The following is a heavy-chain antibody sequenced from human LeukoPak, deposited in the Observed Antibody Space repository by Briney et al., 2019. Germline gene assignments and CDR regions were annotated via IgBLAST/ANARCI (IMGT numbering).Heavy chain of an antibody. D-gene: IGHD2-2*01. J-gene: IGHJ4*02. CDR1: GGSISSGSYY. Sequence: SQTLSLTCTVSGGSISSGSYYWSWIRQPAGKGLEWIGRIYTSGSTHYNPSLKSRVTISVDTSKNQFSLKLSSVTAADTAVYYCARVSGYCSSTSCYYFDYWGQGTLVTVSS. CDR2: IYTSGST. CDR3: ARVSGYCSSTSCYYFDY. V-gene: IGHV4-61*02.